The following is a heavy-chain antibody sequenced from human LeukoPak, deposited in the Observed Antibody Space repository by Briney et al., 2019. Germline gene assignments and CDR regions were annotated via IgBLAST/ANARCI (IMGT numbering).Heavy chain of an antibody. CDR2: IKSDGSRT. J-gene: IGHJ4*01. CDR3: ARELPFDY. V-gene: IGHV3-74*01. Sequence: GGSLRLSCAASGFTFRNYWMHWVRQAPGKGLVWVSRIKSDGSRTDYADSVKGRFTISRDNAKNTLYLQMNSLRAEDTAAYYCARELPFDYWGQGTLVTVSS. CDR1: GFTFRNYW.